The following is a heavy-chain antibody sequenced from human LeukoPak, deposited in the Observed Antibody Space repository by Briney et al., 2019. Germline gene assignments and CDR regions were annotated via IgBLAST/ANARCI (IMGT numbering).Heavy chain of an antibody. CDR3: ARPKQWLVRGWFDP. V-gene: IGHV4-34*01. Sequence: SETLSLTCAVYGGSFSGYYWSWIRQPPGKGLEWIGEINRSGSTNYNPSLKSRVTISVDTSKNQFSLKLSSVTAADTAVYYCARPKQWLVRGWFDPWGQGTLVTVSS. CDR1: GGSFSGYY. D-gene: IGHD6-19*01. J-gene: IGHJ5*02. CDR2: INRSGST.